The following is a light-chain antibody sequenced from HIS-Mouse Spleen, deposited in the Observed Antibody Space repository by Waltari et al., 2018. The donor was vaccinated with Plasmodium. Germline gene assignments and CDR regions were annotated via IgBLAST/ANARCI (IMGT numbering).Light chain of an antibody. CDR1: ALPKQD. CDR3: QSADSSGTPNWV. V-gene: IGLV3-25*03. CDR2: KGS. J-gene: IGLJ3*02. Sequence: SYELTQPPSVSVSPGQTARITCSGDALPKQDPYWYQQKPGQAPVLVIYKGSERPSGIPERFSGSSSGTTVTLTISGVQAEDEADYYCQSADSSGTPNWVFGGGTKLTVL.